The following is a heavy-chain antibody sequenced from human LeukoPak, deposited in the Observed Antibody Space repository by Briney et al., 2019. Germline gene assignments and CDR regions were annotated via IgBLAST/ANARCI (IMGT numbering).Heavy chain of an antibody. CDR1: GFTFSNYP. D-gene: IGHD6-13*01. CDR3: GKGVAGGTWGTSFDF. CDR2: ISYDGKYK. J-gene: IGHJ4*02. V-gene: IGHV3-30*01. Sequence: PGRSLSLSCAASGFTFSNYPIHWVRQAPGKGPEWVAVISYDGKYKYYAESVKGRFTVSRDNSKNTVYLQMDSLRAEGTAVYYCGKGVAGGTWGTSFDFWGQGTRVTVS.